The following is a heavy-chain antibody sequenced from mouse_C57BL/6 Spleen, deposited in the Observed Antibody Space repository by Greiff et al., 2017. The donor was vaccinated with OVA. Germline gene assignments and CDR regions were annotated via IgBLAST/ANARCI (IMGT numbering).Heavy chain of an antibody. CDR1: GYTFTSYW. CDR3: ARERDYGSSRGYFDV. Sequence: VQLQQPGAELVKPGASVKLSCKASGYTFTSYWMQWVKQRPGQGLEWIGEIDPSDSYTNYNQKFKGKATLTVDTSSSTAYMQLSSLTSEHSAVYYCARERDYGSSRGYFDVWGTGTTVTVSS. J-gene: IGHJ1*03. D-gene: IGHD1-1*01. CDR2: IDPSDSYT. V-gene: IGHV1-50*01.